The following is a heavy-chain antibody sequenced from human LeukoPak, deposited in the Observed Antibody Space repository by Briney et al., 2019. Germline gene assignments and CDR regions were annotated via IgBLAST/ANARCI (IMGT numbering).Heavy chain of an antibody. D-gene: IGHD5-24*01. V-gene: IGHV1-69*13. CDR1: GGTFSSYA. J-gene: IGHJ6*04. CDR2: IIPIFGTA. CDR3: ARYGSRDGDYYYYGMDV. Sequence: ASVKVSCKASGGTFSSYAISWVRQAPGQGLEWMGGIIPIFGTANYAQKFQGRVTITADESTSTAYMGLSSLRSEDTAVYYCARYGSRDGDYYYYGMDVWGKGTTATVSS.